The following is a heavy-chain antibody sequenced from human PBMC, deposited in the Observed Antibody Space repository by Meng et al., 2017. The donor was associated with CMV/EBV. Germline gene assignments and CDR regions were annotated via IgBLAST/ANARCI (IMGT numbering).Heavy chain of an antibody. J-gene: IGHJ5*02. CDR2: INPNSGGT. CDR3: ARDHGNSWFDP. CDR1: GYTFTGYY. Sequence: ASVKVSCKASGYTFTGYYMHWVRQAPGQGLEWMGWINPNSGGTNYAQKFQGRVTMTRDTSISTAYMELTRLRSEDTAVYYCARDHGNSWFDPWGQGTLVTVSS. V-gene: IGHV1-2*02. D-gene: IGHD1-26*01.